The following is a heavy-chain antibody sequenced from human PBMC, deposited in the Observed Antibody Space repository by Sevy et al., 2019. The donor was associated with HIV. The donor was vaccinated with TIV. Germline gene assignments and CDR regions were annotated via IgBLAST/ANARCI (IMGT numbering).Heavy chain of an antibody. V-gene: IGHV3-30*18. J-gene: IGHJ4*02. CDR3: AKQDGYNLFDY. Sequence: GGSLRLSCAASGFTFSNYGMHWVRQAPGKGLEWVAVISYDGSNKYYGDSVKGRFTISRDNSKNTLSLQRNSLRAEDTAVYYCAKQDGYNLFDYWGQGTLVTVSS. D-gene: IGHD5-12*01. CDR1: GFTFSNYG. CDR2: ISYDGSNK.